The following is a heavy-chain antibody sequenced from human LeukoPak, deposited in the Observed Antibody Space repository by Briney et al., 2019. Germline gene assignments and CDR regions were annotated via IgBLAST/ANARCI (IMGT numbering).Heavy chain of an antibody. CDR1: GFTFSSYG. D-gene: IGHD1-26*01. Sequence: PGRSLRLSCAASGFTFSSYGMHWVRQAPGKGLEWVAVISYDGSNKYYADSVKGRFTISRDNSKNSLYLQMNSLRAEDTAVYYCARDGHWVGQGSYADYWGQGTLVTVSS. V-gene: IGHV3-30*03. J-gene: IGHJ4*02. CDR2: ISYDGSNK. CDR3: ARDGHWVGQGSYADY.